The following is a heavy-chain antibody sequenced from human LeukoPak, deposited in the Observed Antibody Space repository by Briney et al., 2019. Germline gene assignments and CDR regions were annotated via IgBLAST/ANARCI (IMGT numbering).Heavy chain of an antibody. D-gene: IGHD3-9*01. J-gene: IGHJ6*02. CDR1: GGSFSGYY. V-gene: IGHV4-34*01. CDR3: ARTSGDWLSWAWIGVDI. Sequence: KPSETLSLTCAVYGGSFSGYYWSWIRQPPGKGLEWIGEINHSGSTNYNPSLKSRVIISVDTSKNQFSLKLSSVTAAGTAVYYCARTSGDWLSWAWIGVDIWGQGTTVTVSS. CDR2: INHSGST.